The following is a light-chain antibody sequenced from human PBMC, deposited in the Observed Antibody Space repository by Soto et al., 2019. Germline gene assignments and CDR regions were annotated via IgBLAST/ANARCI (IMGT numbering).Light chain of an antibody. J-gene: IGKJ5*01. CDR2: DAS. V-gene: IGKV3-11*01. Sequence: DIVLTQSPATLSLSPGERATLSCRASQSVSSSYLAWYQQRPGQAPRLLIYDASNRATGVPARFSGSGSGTDFTLTISSLEPEDFAVYYCQQRSSWPPTFGQGTRLEI. CDR3: QQRSSWPPT. CDR1: QSVSSSY.